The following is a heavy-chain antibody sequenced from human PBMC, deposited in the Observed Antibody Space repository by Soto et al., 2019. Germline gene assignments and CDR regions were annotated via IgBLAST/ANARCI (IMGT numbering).Heavy chain of an antibody. J-gene: IGHJ6*03. V-gene: IGHV6-1*01. CDR2: TYYRSKWYN. Sequence: SQTLSLTCAISGDSVSSNSAAWNWIRQSPSRGLEWLGRTYYRSKWYNDYAVSVKSRITINPDTSKNQFSLQLNSVTPEDTAVYYCARLKQLVKGYYYYMDVWGKGTTVTVSS. CDR1: GDSVSSNSAA. CDR3: ARLKQLVKGYYYYMDV. D-gene: IGHD6-13*01.